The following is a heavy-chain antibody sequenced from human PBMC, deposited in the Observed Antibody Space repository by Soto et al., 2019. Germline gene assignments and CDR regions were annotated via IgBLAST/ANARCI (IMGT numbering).Heavy chain of an antibody. J-gene: IGHJ6*02. CDR3: AREVSSGWPYYYYYGMEV. CDR1: GFTFSSYV. V-gene: IGHV3-33*01. D-gene: IGHD6-19*01. CDR2: IWYDGSNK. Sequence: GGSLXLSWAASGFTFSSYVMHWVRQAPGKGLEWVAVIWYDGSNKYYADSVKGRFTISRDNSKNTLYLQMNSLRAEDTAVYYCAREVSSGWPYYYYYGMEVWGQGTTVTVSS.